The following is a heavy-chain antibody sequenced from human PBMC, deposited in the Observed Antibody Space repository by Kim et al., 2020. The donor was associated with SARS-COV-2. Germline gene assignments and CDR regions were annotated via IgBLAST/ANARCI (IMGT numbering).Heavy chain of an antibody. J-gene: IGHJ4*02. CDR1: GFTFSDYS. CDR3: ARDGRAHVWYPAYDF. V-gene: IGHV3-48*04. Sequence: GGSLRLSCVASGFTFSDYSMNWVRQAPWKGLEWISYISGFGGGTYYGDSVKGRFTTSRDDGKNSLYLQMNNVRPEDTAMYYCARDGRAHVWYPAYDFWGQGTLVTVSS. D-gene: IGHD2-21*01. CDR2: ISGFGGGT.